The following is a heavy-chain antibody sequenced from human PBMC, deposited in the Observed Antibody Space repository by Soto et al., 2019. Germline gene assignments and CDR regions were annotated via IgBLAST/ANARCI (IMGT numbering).Heavy chain of an antibody. CDR3: ARDSTHDYIWGSYRFFWFDP. V-gene: IGHV3-48*01. Sequence: GGSLRLSCAASGFTFSSYSMNWVRQAPGKGLEWVSYISSSSSTIYYADSVKGRFTISRDNAKNSLYLQMNSLRAEDTAVYYCARDSTHDYIWGSYRFFWFDPWGQGTLVTVS. CDR2: ISSSSSTI. J-gene: IGHJ5*02. D-gene: IGHD3-16*02. CDR1: GFTFSSYS.